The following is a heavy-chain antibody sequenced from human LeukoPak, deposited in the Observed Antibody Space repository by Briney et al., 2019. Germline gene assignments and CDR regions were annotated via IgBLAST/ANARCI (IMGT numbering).Heavy chain of an antibody. J-gene: IGHJ3*02. CDR1: GYTFTSYG. CDR3: ARFFTMVPRVTVRFAFDI. D-gene: IGHD3-10*01. CDR2: ISAYNGNT. Sequence: GASVKVSCKASGYTFTSYGISWVRQAPGQGLEWMGWISAYNGNTNYAQKLQGRVTMTTDTSTSTAYMELRSLRSDDTAVYYCARFFTMVPRVTVRFAFDIWGQGTMVTVSS. V-gene: IGHV1-18*01.